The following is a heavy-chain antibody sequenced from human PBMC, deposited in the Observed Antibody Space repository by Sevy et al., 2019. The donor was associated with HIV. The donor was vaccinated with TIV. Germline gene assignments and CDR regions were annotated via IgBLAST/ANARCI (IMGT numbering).Heavy chain of an antibody. CDR2: ISNSGTYI. CDR3: ARYEEDTTLVNAFDI. J-gene: IGHJ3*02. V-gene: IGHV3-21*01. D-gene: IGHD5-18*01. Sequence: GGSLRLSCAASGFTFSNYIINWVRQAPGKGLEWVSSISNSGTYIYYADSVKVRFTISRDNAKNSLYLQMNSLRAEDTAVYYCARYEEDTTLVNAFDIWGQGTMVTVSS. CDR1: GFTFSNYI.